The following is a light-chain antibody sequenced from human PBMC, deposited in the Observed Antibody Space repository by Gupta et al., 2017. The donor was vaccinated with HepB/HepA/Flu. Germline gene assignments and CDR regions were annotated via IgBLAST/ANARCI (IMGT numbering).Light chain of an antibody. CDR1: RSNIGAGYD. V-gene: IGLV1-40*01. CDR3: QSYDSSLSKV. J-gene: IGLJ3*02. Sequence: QSVLTQPPSVAGALGQRLTISCTGRRSNIGAGYDVHWYQQLPGTAPKLLIYGNSNRPSGVPDRFSGSKSGTSASLAITGLQAEDEADYCCQSYDSSLSKVFGGGTKLTVL. CDR2: GNS.